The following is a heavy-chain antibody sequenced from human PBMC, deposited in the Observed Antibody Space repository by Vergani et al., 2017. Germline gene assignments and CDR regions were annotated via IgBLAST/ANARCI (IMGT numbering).Heavy chain of an antibody. D-gene: IGHD3-22*01. Sequence: EVQLVQSGAEVKKPGESLKISCQISGYSFTNYWIGWVRQMPGKGLEWMGIIHPADSDTRYSPSFQGQVTISVDKSISTAYLQRSSLRASDSAMYYCARLXGRDSSGSKYFDYGGQGTLVTVSS. J-gene: IGHJ4*02. CDR1: GYSFTNYW. CDR3: ARLXGRDSSGSKYFDY. V-gene: IGHV5-51*01. CDR2: IHPADSDT.